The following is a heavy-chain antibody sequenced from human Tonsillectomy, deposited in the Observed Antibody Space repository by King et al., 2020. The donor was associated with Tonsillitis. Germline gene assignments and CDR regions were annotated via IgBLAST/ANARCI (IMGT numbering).Heavy chain of an antibody. Sequence: VQLVESGGGLVQPGGSLRLSCAASGFTLSRYWMSWVRQAPGKGPEWVANIKTDGSEKYYVDSVKGRFTISRDNAKNSLYLQMNSLRVEDTALYYCARSDLRWAGWGQGTQVTVSS. CDR3: ARSDLRWAG. J-gene: IGHJ4*02. D-gene: IGHD4-23*01. CDR2: IKTDGSEK. CDR1: GFTLSRYW. V-gene: IGHV3-7*03.